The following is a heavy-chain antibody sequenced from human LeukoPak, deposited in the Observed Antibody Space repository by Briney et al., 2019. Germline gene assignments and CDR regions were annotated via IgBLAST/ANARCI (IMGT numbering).Heavy chain of an antibody. D-gene: IGHD3-9*01. Sequence: SVNWSCKASGGTFSSYAISWVRQAPGQGLEWMGGTIPIFGTANYAQKFQGRVTITEDEATSTAYMELSSLRSEDTAVYYCASEGAGYYMRKRAFDIWGQGTMVTVSS. CDR3: ASEGAGYYMRKRAFDI. CDR2: TIPIFGTA. J-gene: IGHJ3*02. V-gene: IGHV1-69*13. CDR1: GGTFSSYA.